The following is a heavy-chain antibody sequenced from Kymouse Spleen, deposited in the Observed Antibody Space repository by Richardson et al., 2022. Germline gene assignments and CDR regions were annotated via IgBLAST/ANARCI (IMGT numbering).Heavy chain of an antibody. Sequence: QLQLQESGPGLVKPSETLSLTCTVSGGSISSSSYYWGWIRQPPGKGLEWIGSIYYSGSTYYNPSLKSRVTISVDTSKNQFSLKLSSVTAADTAVYYCARHVGIGDAFDIWGQGTMVTVSS. V-gene: IGHV4-39*01. CDR3: ARHVGIGDAFDI. D-gene: IGHD7-27*02. CDR1: GGSISSSSYY. J-gene: IGHJ3*02. CDR2: IYYSGST.